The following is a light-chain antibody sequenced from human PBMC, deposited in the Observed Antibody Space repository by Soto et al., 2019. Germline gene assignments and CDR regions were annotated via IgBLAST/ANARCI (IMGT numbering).Light chain of an antibody. J-gene: IGKJ1*01. CDR3: QQYYTTPQT. V-gene: IGKV4-1*01. Sequence: DIVLTQSPDSLAVSLGDRATINCKSSQSVLYSSNNKNYLAWYQQKPGQPPKLLIYWASTREFGVPDRFSGSGSGTDFTLTISSLQAEDVAIYYCQQYYTTPQTFGQGTKVEIK. CDR2: WAS. CDR1: QSVLYSSNNKNY.